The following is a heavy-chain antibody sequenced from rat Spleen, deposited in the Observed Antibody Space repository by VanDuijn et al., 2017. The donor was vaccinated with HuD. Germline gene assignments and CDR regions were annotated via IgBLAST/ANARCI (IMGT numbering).Heavy chain of an antibody. V-gene: IGHV2-6*01. D-gene: IGHD1-11*01. CDR1: GFSLNTYT. CDR3: TRSYGGYTQHWFAY. J-gene: IGHJ3*01. Sequence: QVQLKESGPGLVQPSQTLSLTCTVSGFSLNTYTVSWVRQPPGKGLEWIAAMSGGRSTYFNSALKSRLSITWDTSKSQLFLKMNSLQTDDTAIYFCTRSYGGYTQHWFAYWGQGTLVTVSS. CDR2: MSGGRST.